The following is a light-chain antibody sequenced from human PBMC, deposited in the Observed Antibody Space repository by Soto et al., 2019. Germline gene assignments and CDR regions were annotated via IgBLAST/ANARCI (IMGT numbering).Light chain of an antibody. CDR1: QSVSSN. Sequence: MMSQSPATLSVSTGERATLSCRASQSVSSNLAWYQQKPGQAPRLLIYGASTRATGIPARFSGSGSGTDFTLTISRLEPEDFAVYYCQQRSNWPLTFAGGTKV. CDR2: GAS. J-gene: IGKJ4*01. V-gene: IGKV3-15*01. CDR3: QQRSNWPLT.